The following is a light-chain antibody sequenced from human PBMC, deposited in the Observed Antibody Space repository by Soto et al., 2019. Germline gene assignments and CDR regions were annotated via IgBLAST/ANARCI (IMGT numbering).Light chain of an antibody. J-gene: IGLJ2*01. CDR2: DVI. CDR1: SSDVGGYNY. Sequence: QSALTQPRSVSGSPGQSVTISCTGTSSDVGGYNYVSWYQQHPGKAPKLMIYDVINRPSGISHRFSGSKSGNTASLTISGLQAEDEADYYCSSYTGSITLLFGGGTKLTVL. CDR3: SSYTGSITLL. V-gene: IGLV2-11*01.